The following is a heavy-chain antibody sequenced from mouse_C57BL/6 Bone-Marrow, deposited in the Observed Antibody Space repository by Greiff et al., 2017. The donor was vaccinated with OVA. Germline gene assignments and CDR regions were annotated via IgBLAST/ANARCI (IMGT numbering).Heavy chain of an antibody. Sequence: VQLKESGAELVRPGASVKLSCTASGFNIKDYYMHWVKQRPEQGLEWIGRIDPEDGDTEYAQKFQGKATMTADTSSNTAYLQLSSLTSEDTAVYYCTTSHYYGSSYNFDYWGQGTTLTVSS. CDR2: IDPEDGDT. D-gene: IGHD1-1*01. J-gene: IGHJ2*01. CDR3: TTSHYYGSSYNFDY. V-gene: IGHV14-1*01. CDR1: GFNIKDYY.